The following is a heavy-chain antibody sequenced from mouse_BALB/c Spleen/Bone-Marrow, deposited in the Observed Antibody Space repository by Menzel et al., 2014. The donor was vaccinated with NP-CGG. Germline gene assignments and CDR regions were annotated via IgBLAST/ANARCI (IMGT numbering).Heavy chain of an antibody. J-gene: IGHJ3*01. D-gene: IGHD2-14*01. Sequence: VQLQQSGPELEKPGASVKISCKASGYSFTGYNMNWVKQNNGKSLEWIGNIDPSYGGISYNQKFKGKTTLTVDKSSNTAYMQLKSLTSEDSAVYYCAISNEYRPLDYWGQGTLVTVSA. CDR3: AISNEYRPLDY. CDR1: GYSFTGYN. V-gene: IGHV1-39*01. CDR2: IDPSYGGI.